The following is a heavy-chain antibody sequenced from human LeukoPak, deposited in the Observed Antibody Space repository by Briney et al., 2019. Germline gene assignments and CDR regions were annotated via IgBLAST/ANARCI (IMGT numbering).Heavy chain of an antibody. CDR1: GFTFSSYA. V-gene: IGHV3-23*01. J-gene: IGHJ6*03. CDR2: ISGSGDST. CDR3: TTGFYFTDV. Sequence: GGSLRLSCAASGFTFSSYAMSWVRQAPGKGLEWVSSISGSGDSTYYADSVKGRFTISRDNSKNTLYVQMNSLRAEDTAVYYCTTGFYFTDVWGKGTTVTVSS.